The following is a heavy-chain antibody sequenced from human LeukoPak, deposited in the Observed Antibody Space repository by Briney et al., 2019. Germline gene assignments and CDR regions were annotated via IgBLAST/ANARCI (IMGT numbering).Heavy chain of an antibody. V-gene: IGHV3-33*08. D-gene: IGHD2-21*02. CDR2: IWYDGSNK. Sequence: GSLRLSCAATGFTFSSYGMHWVRQAPGKGLEWVAVIWYDGSNKYYADSVKGRFTISRDNSKNTLYLQMNSLRAEDTAVYYCASGHCGGDCYSSYWGQGTLVTVSS. CDR3: ASGHCGGDCYSSY. CDR1: GFTFSSYG. J-gene: IGHJ4*02.